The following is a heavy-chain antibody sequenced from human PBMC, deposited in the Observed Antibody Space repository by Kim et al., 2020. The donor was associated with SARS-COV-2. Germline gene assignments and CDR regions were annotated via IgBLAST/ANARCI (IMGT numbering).Heavy chain of an antibody. J-gene: IGHJ4*02. Sequence: WGSLRLSCVASGFTFSTSPMGWVRQAPGKGLEWVSRISWDGTRTYYADSVKGRVTMSSDKSKNMVYLHLNRLRVEDTAVYYCAKGVINSGFDYWGQGTQVTVSS. CDR2: ISWDGTRT. D-gene: IGHD1-26*01. V-gene: IGHV3-23*01. CDR1: GFTFSTSP. CDR3: AKGVINSGFDY.